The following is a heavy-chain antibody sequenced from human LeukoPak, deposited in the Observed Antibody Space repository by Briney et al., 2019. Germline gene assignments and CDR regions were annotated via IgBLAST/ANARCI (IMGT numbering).Heavy chain of an antibody. CDR2: ISGGST. V-gene: IGHV3-38-3*01. D-gene: IGHD3-10*01. J-gene: IGHJ5*02. Sequence: PGGSLRLSCAASGFTVSGNEMDWVRQAPGKGLEWVSSISGGSTYVADSRKGRFTISRDNAKNTLYLQMNSLRAEDTAVYYCARLLYYGSGPTILPWGQGTLVTVSS. CDR1: GFTVSGNE. CDR3: ARLLYYGSGPTILP.